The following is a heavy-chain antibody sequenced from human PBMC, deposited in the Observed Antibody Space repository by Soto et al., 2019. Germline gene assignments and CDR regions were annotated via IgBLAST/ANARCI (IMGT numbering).Heavy chain of an antibody. CDR3: ARVGAVAGNVDY. D-gene: IGHD6-19*01. CDR2: ISSSSSYT. V-gene: IGHV3-11*06. J-gene: IGHJ4*02. CDR1: GFSFSDYY. Sequence: QVQLVESGGGLVKPGGSLRLSCAASGFSFSDYYMSWIRQAPGKGLEWVSYISSSSSYTNYADSVKGRFTISRDNAKNSLYLQMNSLRAEDTAVYYCARVGAVAGNVDYWGQGTLVTVSS.